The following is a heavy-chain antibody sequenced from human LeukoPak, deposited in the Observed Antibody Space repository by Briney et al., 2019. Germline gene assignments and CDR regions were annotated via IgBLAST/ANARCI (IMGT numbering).Heavy chain of an antibody. V-gene: IGHV1-18*01. CDR2: ISAYNGNT. D-gene: IGHD1-7*01. CDR3: ARDRHTSIYNWNLRGGGGPLDY. J-gene: IGHJ4*02. Sequence: EASVKVSCKASGYTFTSYGISWVRQAPGQGLEWMGWISAYNGNTNYAQKLQGRVTMTADTSTSTAYMELRSLRSDDTAVYYCARDRHTSIYNWNLRGGGGPLDYWGQGTLVTVSS. CDR1: GYTFTSYG.